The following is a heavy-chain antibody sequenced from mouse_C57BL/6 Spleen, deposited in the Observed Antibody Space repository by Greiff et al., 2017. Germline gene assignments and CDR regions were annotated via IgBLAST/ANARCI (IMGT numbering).Heavy chain of an antibody. D-gene: IGHD1-1*01. Sequence: VQGVESGAELAKPGASVKLSCKASGYTFTSYWMHWVKQRPGQGLEWIGYINPSSGYTKYNQKVKDKATLTADKSSSTAYMQLSSLTYEDSAVYYCAREDYYGSNYFDYWGQGTTLTVSS. CDR2: INPSSGYT. V-gene: IGHV1-7*01. J-gene: IGHJ2*01. CDR3: AREDYYGSNYFDY. CDR1: GYTFTSYW.